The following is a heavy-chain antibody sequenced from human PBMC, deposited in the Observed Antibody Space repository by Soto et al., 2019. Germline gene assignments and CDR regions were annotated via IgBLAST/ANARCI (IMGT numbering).Heavy chain of an antibody. J-gene: IGHJ5*02. CDR1: GGSISSSSFH. CDR3: ARRERAAGTDWWFDP. Sequence: QLQLQESGPGLVKPSETLSLTCTVSGGSISSSSFHWGWIRQPPGKGLEWIGSIYYSGSTYYSPSHKSPVTISVDTSKNQFSLKLSSVTAADTAVYYCARRERAAGTDWWFDPWGQGTLVTVSS. V-gene: IGHV4-39*01. D-gene: IGHD6-13*01. CDR2: IYYSGST.